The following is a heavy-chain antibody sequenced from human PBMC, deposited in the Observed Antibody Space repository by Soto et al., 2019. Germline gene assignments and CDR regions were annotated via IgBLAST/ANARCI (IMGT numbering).Heavy chain of an antibody. CDR3: GIHCGGGCSRGY. CDR2: ISDSGDTT. Sequence: EVPLLESGGGLVQPGGSLRLSCTASGLTFSTYAMSWVRQAPGRGLEWVSCISDSGDTTYYADSVRGRFTISRDNSKNTVYLQMNSLRAEDTAVYHCGIHCGGGCSRGYWGQGTLVTVSS. J-gene: IGHJ4*02. D-gene: IGHD2-21*02. CDR1: GLTFSTYA. V-gene: IGHV3-23*01.